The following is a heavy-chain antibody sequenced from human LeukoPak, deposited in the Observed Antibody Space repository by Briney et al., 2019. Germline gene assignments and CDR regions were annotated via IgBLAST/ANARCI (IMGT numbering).Heavy chain of an antibody. D-gene: IGHD6-13*01. CDR2: IYTSGST. V-gene: IGHV4-4*07. J-gene: IGHJ4*02. CDR1: GGSISSYY. CDR3: ARDGAAAGLDY. Sequence: ASETLCLTCTASGGSISSYYWSWIRQPAGKGLEWIGRIYTSGSTNYKPSLKGRVTMSVDTSKNQLSLKLSSVTAADTAVYYCARDGAAAGLDYWGQGTLVTVSS.